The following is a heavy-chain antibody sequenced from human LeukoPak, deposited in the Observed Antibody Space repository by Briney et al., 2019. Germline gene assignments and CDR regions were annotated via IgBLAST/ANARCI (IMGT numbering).Heavy chain of an antibody. CDR3: TTAHGAYYDSSGYPFDY. V-gene: IGHV3-15*01. Sequence: GGSLRLSCAASGFTFSNYGMSWVRQAPGKGLEWVGRIKSKTDGGTTDYAAPVKGRFTISRDDSKNTLYLQMNSLKTEDTAVYYCTTAHGAYYDSSGYPFDYWGQGTLVTVSS. D-gene: IGHD3-22*01. CDR1: GFTFSNYG. CDR2: IKSKTDGGTT. J-gene: IGHJ4*02.